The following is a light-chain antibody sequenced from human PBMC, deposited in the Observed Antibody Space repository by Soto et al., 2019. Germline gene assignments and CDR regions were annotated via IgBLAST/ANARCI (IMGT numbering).Light chain of an antibody. J-gene: IGKJ1*01. CDR2: GSS. CDR3: QQYDSSPRT. CDR1: KSLNRFC. Sequence: EIGLTQSPGTLSLSPGEIATLSGRAIKSLNRFCLDRYQQKPGQAPRLLIYGSSNRATGIPDRFSGSGSGTDFPLTISSLDPEDFAVYSCQQYDSSPRTFGQGTKVEVK. V-gene: IGKV3-20*01.